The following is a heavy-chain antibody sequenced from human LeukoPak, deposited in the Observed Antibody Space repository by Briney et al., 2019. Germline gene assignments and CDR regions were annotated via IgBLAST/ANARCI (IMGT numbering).Heavy chain of an antibody. CDR2: IYTSGTT. D-gene: IGHD5-18*01. V-gene: IGHV4-61*02. CDR3: ARHPGLPDY. Sequence: SQTLSLTCTVSGGSISSGSYYWSWIRQPAGKGLEWIGRIYTSGTTNYNPSLKSRVTISVDTSKNQFSLKLSSVTAADTAVYYCARHPGLPDYWGQGTLVTVSS. J-gene: IGHJ4*02. CDR1: GGSISSGSYY.